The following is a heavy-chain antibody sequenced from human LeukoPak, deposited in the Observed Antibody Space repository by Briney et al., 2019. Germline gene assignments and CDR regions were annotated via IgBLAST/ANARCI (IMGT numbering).Heavy chain of an antibody. V-gene: IGHV3-53*01. CDR1: GFSVNNNY. Sequence: SGGSLRLSCAASGFSVNNNYVTWVRQAPGKGLEWVSVLYSNNVTYYADSVKGRFTISRDNGKNTLFLQMNSLRAEDAAVYYCVRGNDYGGPHYWGQGTLVTVSS. D-gene: IGHD4-23*01. CDR3: VRGNDYGGPHY. CDR2: LYSNNVT. J-gene: IGHJ4*02.